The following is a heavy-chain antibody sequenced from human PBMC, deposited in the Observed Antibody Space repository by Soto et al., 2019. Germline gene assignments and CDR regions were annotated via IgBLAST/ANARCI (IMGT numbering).Heavy chain of an antibody. CDR3: ASCGYSYGYAFWFDP. V-gene: IGHV1-69*13. J-gene: IGHJ5*02. D-gene: IGHD5-18*01. CDR1: GGTFSSYA. Sequence: SVKVSCKASGGTFSSYAISWVRQAPGQGLEWMGGIIPIFGTANYAQKFQGRVTITADESTSTAYMELSSLRSEDTAVYYCASCGYSYGYAFWFDPWGQATLVTVSS. CDR2: IIPIFGTA.